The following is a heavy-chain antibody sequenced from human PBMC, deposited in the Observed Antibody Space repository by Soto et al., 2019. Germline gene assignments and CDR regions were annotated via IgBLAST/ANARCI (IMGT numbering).Heavy chain of an antibody. D-gene: IGHD3-22*01. CDR2: IYYSGST. V-gene: IGHV4-59*08. CDR1: GSSNSSYY. CDR3: ARTLTYYYDSSGYLRKSWFDP. J-gene: IGHJ5*02. Sequence: PSETLSLTCTVAGSSNSSYYWSWIRQPPGKGLEWIGYIYYSGSTNYNPSLKSRVTISVDTSKNQFSLKLSSVTAADTAVYYCARTLTYYYDSSGYLRKSWFDPWGQGTLVPVSS.